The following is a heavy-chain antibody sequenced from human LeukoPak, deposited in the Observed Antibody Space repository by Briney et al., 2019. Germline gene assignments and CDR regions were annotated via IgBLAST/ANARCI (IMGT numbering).Heavy chain of an antibody. CDR3: ARVTGSGSYYKRLDY. CDR1: GYTFTSYG. V-gene: IGHV1-18*01. J-gene: IGHJ4*02. Sequence: GASVKVSCKASGYTFTSYGISWVRQAPGQGLEWIGWISAYNGNTNYAQKLQGRVTMTTDTSTSTAYMELRSLRSDDTAVYYCARVTGSGSYYKRLDYWGQGTLVTVSS. D-gene: IGHD3-10*01. CDR2: ISAYNGNT.